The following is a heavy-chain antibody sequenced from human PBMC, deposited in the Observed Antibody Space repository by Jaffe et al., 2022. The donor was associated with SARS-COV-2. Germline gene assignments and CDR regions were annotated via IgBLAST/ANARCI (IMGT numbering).Heavy chain of an antibody. J-gene: IGHJ4*02. D-gene: IGHD6-6*01. CDR2: ISGSGTTI. V-gene: IGHV3-48*02. CDR3: ARRPLSSSSFDY. Sequence: EVQLVESGGGLIQRGGSLRLSCAASGFTFGHHSMNWVRQVPGQGLEWVSYISGSGTTIYYADSVKGRFTISRDNAKASLHLQLTGLRDEDTAVYYCARRPLSSSSFDYWGQGTLVIVSS. CDR1: GFTFGHHS.